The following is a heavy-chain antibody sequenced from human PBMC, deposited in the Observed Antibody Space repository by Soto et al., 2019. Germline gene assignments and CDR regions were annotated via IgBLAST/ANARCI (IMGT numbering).Heavy chain of an antibody. Sequence: GGSLRLSCAASGFTFSSYGMHWVRQAPGKGLKWVAVISYDGSNKYYADSVKGRFTISRDNSKNTLYLQMNSLRAEDTAVYYCAKDLVAVAGTDFDYWGQGTLVTVSS. J-gene: IGHJ4*02. CDR3: AKDLVAVAGTDFDY. CDR2: ISYDGSNK. D-gene: IGHD6-19*01. CDR1: GFTFSSYG. V-gene: IGHV3-30*18.